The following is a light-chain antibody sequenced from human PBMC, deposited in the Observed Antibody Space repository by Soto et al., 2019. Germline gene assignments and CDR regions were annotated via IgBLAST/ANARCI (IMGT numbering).Light chain of an antibody. J-gene: IGKJ4*01. CDR3: QQLIRYPLN. V-gene: IGKV1-9*01. CDR1: QAISNY. CDR2: AAS. Sequence: DIHLTQSPSFLSASLGDRVTITCRASQAISNYLAWYQQKPGKAPKVLISAASTLQSGVPSRFSGSGSATEFTLTISSLQPDDSATYYCQQLIRYPLNFGGGTKVEIK.